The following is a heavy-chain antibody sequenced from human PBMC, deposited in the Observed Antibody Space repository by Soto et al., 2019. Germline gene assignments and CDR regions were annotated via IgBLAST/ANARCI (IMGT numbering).Heavy chain of an antibody. CDR1: GYTFTSYA. CDR2: INAGDGNT. Sequence: QVQLVQSGAEVKKPGASVKVSCKASGYTFTSYAMHWVRQAPGQRLEWMGWINAGDGNTKYSQKFQGRVTITRDTSASTAYMELSSLRSEDTAVYYCARPSMVRGVYGMDVWGQGTTVTVSS. D-gene: IGHD3-10*01. J-gene: IGHJ6*02. CDR3: ARPSMVRGVYGMDV. V-gene: IGHV1-3*01.